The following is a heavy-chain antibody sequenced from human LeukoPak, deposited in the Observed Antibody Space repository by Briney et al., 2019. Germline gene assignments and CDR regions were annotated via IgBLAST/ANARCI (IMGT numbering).Heavy chain of an antibody. Sequence: GGSLRLSCAASGFTFSSYAMHWVRQAPSKGLEWVAVISYDGSNKYYADSVKGRFTISRDNSKNTLYLQMNSLRAEDTAVYYCAREDSPGIAESYYFDYWGQGTLVTVSS. CDR3: AREDSPGIAESYYFDY. D-gene: IGHD6-13*01. J-gene: IGHJ4*02. CDR1: GFTFSSYA. V-gene: IGHV3-30*04. CDR2: ISYDGSNK.